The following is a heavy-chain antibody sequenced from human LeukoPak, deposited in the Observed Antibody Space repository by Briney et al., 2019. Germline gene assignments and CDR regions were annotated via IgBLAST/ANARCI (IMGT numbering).Heavy chain of an antibody. CDR1: GFTFDDYA. CDR2: ISWDGGST. D-gene: IGHD1-26*01. CDR3: AKDIYSGSPVGFDY. J-gene: IGHJ4*02. Sequence: PGRSLRLSCAASGFTFDDYAMHWVRQAPGKGLEWVSLISWDGGSTYYADSVKGRFTISRDNSKNSLYLQMNSLRAEDTALYYCAKDIYSGSPVGFDYWGQGTLVTVSS. V-gene: IGHV3-43D*03.